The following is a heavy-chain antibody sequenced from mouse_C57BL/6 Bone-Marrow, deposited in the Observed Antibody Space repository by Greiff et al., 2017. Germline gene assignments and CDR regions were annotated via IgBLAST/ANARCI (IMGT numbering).Heavy chain of an antibody. CDR3: CSFGGNYYDF. J-gene: IGHJ2*01. CDR1: GFNIKDDY. CDR2: LDPEIGDT. Sequence: EVKLVESGAELVRPGASVKLSCTASGFNIKDDYIHWVKQRPEQGLEWIGWLDPEIGDTEYASKFQGKATLTSDTSSNTAYLQLSSLTSEDTAVYYCCSFGGNYYDFWGQGTPLTVAS. D-gene: IGHD1-1*02. V-gene: IGHV14-4*01.